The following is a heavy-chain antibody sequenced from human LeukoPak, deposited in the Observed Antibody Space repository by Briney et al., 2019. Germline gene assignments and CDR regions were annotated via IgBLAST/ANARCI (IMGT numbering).Heavy chain of an antibody. V-gene: IGHV1-2*02. CDR2: INPNTGGT. J-gene: IGHJ4*02. CDR3: ARDEEMTSGSGAGYCFEH. CDR1: GYVFTAYY. D-gene: IGHD3-10*01. Sequence: ASVKVSCKASGYVFTAYYIHWVRRAPGQGLGWVAWINPNTGGTNYAQNFQGRVSLTRDTSISTAYMELRGLRFDDTALYYCARDEEMTSGSGAGYCFEHWGQGTLVTVSS.